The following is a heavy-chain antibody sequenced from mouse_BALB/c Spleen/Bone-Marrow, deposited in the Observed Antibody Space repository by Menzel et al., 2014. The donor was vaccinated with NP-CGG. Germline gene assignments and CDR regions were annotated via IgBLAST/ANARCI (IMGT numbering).Heavy chain of an antibody. V-gene: IGHV14-3*02. CDR3: ASYYCGSSTFAY. Sequence: EVMLVESGAELVKPGASVKSSCTASGFNIKDTYMHWVKQRPEQGLEWIGRIDPANGNTKYDPKFQGKATITADTSSNTAYLQLSSLTSEDTAVYYCASYYCGSSTFAYWGQGTLVTVSA. CDR1: GFNIKDTY. J-gene: IGHJ3*01. D-gene: IGHD1-1*01. CDR2: IDPANGNT.